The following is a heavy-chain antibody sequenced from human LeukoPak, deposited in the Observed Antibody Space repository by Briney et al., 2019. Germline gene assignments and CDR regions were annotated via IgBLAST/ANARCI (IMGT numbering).Heavy chain of an antibody. D-gene: IGHD6-13*01. CDR1: GGSISSSSYY. J-gene: IGHJ6*02. CDR2: IYYSGST. V-gene: IGHV4-39*07. CDR3: ARVGYSSSWYGYYYGMDV. Sequence: SETLSLTCTVSGGSISSSSYYWGWIRQPPGKGLEWIGSIYYSGSTYYNPSLKSRVTISVDTSKNQFSLKLSSVAAADTAVYYCARVGYSSSWYGYYYGMDVWGQGTTVTVSS.